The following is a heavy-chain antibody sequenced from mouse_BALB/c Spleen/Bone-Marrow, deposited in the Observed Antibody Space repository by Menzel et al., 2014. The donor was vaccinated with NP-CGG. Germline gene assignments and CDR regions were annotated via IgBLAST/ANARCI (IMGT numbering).Heavy chain of an antibody. D-gene: IGHD4-1*01. CDR3: ARWVPYWEFAY. J-gene: IGHJ3*01. CDR2: ILPGSGST. V-gene: IGHV1-9*01. CDR1: GYTFSSYW. Sequence: QVQLQQSGAELMKPGASAKISCKATGYTFSSYWIEWVKQRPGHGLEWIGEILPGSGSTNYNEKFKGKATFTADTSSNTAYMQLSSLTSEDSAVYYCARWVPYWEFAYWGQGTLVTVSA.